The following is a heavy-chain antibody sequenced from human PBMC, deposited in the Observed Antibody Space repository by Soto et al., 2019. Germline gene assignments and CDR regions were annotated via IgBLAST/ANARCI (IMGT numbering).Heavy chain of an antibody. CDR1: GGSFSDYY. Sequence: KPSETLSLTCTIYGGSFSDYYWGWIRQPPGKGLEWIAEINHSGSTNYNPSSKSRVTISVGTSKNQFSLKLISVTAADTAVYYCARGLRASYGVRLSYYYYGMDVWGQGTTVTVSS. CDR2: INHSGST. V-gene: IGHV4-34*01. J-gene: IGHJ6*02. CDR3: ARGLRASYGVRLSYYYYGMDV. D-gene: IGHD3-10*01.